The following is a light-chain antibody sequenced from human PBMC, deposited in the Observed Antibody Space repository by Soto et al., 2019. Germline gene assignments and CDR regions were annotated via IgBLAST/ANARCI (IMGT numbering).Light chain of an antibody. CDR2: GSS. J-gene: IGKJ1*01. Sequence: EIVLTQSPGTLSLSPGERGTLSCRASQSVCSRCLAWYQKQPGQAPRLLIFGSSSRATVIPDTFSGRWSGKDFTLTISRLEHEVAAVYYCQHYGSTPWTFGQGTKVEIK. V-gene: IGKV3-20*01. CDR3: QHYGSTPWT. CDR1: QSVCSRC.